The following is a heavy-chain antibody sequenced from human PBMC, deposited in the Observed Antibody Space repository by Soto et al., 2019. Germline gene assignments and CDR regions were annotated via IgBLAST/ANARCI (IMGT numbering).Heavy chain of an antibody. CDR1: GVSVSSNY. CDR3: ARYYGAGSYFFDH. D-gene: IGHD3-10*01. V-gene: IGHV3-53*01. Sequence: EVQLVESGGGFIHPGGSLRLSCVGSGVSVSSNYMAWVRQAPGKGLEWVAVMYSDGRTYYADSVKGRFTISRDDSKNTLYFQMNSLRAEDTAVYYCARYYGAGSYFFDHWGQGALVTVSS. CDR2: MYSDGRT. J-gene: IGHJ4*02.